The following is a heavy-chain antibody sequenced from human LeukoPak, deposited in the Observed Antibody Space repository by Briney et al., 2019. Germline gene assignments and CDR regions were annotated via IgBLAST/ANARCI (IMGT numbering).Heavy chain of an antibody. V-gene: IGHV3-74*01. Sequence: GGSLRLSCAASGFTLSSYWMHWVRQAPGKGLVWVSRINFDGSSTSYADSVKGRFTISRDNAKNTLYLQMNSLRAEDTAVYYCARGTGSDSWYIDYWGQGTLVSVSS. J-gene: IGHJ4*02. CDR1: GFTLSSYW. CDR3: ARGTGSDSWYIDY. CDR2: INFDGSST. D-gene: IGHD6-13*01.